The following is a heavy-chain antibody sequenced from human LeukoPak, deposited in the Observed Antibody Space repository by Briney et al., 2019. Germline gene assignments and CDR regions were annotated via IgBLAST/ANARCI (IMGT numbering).Heavy chain of an antibody. V-gene: IGHV3-48*02. D-gene: IGHD3-22*01. CDR3: ARPATSYYDSSGYDY. J-gene: IGHJ4*02. CDR1: VFTFSSYS. CDR2: ISSSGSTI. Sequence: GGSLRLSCAASVFTFSSYSMNWVRQAPGRGLEWVSYISSSGSTIYYADSVKGRFTISRDNAKNSLYLQMNSLRDEDTAVYYCARPATSYYDSSGYDYWGQGTLVTVSS.